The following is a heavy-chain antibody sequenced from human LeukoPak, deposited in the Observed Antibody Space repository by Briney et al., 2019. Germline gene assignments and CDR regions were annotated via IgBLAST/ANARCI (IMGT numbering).Heavy chain of an antibody. J-gene: IGHJ5*02. CDR3: ACRDLTSTWSYP. V-gene: IGHV5-51*01. Sequence: GESLKISCKGTGYSFRSYWIGWVRQMPGKGMEWMGAIYPGDSRTQYNPSLQGQVTISVDKSINTAYLEWVSLKASDTAMYYCACRDLTSTWSYPWGQGTLVTVSS. CDR2: IYPGDSRT. D-gene: IGHD2-2*01. CDR1: GYSFRSYW.